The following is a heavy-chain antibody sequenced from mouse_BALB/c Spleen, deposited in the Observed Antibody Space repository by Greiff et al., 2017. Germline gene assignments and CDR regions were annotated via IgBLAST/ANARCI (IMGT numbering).Heavy chain of an antibody. V-gene: IGHV2-9*02. CDR1: GFSLTSYG. J-gene: IGHJ4*01. D-gene: IGHD2-10*02. Sequence: QVQLKESGPGLVAPSQSLSITCTVSGFSLTSYGVHWVRQPPGKGLEWLGVIWAGGSTNYNSALMSRLSISKDNSKSQVFLKMNSLQTDDTAMYYCARGASSFGNYLYYAMDYWGQGTSVTVSS. CDR3: ARGASSFGNYLYYAMDY. CDR2: IWAGGST.